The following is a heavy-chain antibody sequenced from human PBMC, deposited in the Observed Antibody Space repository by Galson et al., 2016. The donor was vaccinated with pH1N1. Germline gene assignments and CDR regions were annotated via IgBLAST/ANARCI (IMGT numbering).Heavy chain of an antibody. Sequence: SLRLSCAASGFTFNKYAMTWVRQAPGKGLEWVSAISGSGRDTYYADSVKGRFTISRDNSKDTVYLQMNSLTVEDTAKYYCAKVPSRGFNAYGVDYWGQGTLVTVSS. D-gene: IGHD5-12*01. V-gene: IGHV3-23*01. CDR3: AKVPSRGFNAYGVDY. CDR2: ISGSGRDT. CDR1: GFTFNKYA. J-gene: IGHJ4*02.